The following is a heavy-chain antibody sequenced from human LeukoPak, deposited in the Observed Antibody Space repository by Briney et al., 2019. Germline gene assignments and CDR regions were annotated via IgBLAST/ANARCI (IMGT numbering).Heavy chain of an antibody. Sequence: PGGSLRLSCAASGFTFSSYAMSWARQAPGKGLEWVSAISGSGGSTYYADSVKGRFTISRDSAKNTLYLQMNSLRAEDTAVYYCARDGGTDTHDWYFDLWGRGTQVTVSS. CDR2: ISGSGGST. CDR1: GFTFSSYA. D-gene: IGHD3-16*01. J-gene: IGHJ2*01. CDR3: ARDGGTDTHDWYFDL. V-gene: IGHV3-23*01.